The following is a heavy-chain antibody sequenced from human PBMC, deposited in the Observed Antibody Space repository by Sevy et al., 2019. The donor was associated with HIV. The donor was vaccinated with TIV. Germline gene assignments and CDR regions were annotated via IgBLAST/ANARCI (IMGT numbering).Heavy chain of an antibody. J-gene: IGHJ5*02. CDR3: ARDALPFCGGDCYSHFFDP. Sequence: GGSLILSCVGSGFTFSSYSFNWVRLAPGKGLEWVSLISHDGGTQFFADSVRDRFTISRDNSKNTLWLEMNSLTPEDTAVYFCARDALPFCGGDCYSHFFDPWGQGTLVTVSS. V-gene: IGHV3-30*04. CDR1: GFTFSSYS. D-gene: IGHD2-21*02. CDR2: ISHDGGTQ.